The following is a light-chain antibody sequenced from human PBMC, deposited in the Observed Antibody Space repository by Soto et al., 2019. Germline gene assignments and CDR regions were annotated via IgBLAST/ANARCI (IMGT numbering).Light chain of an antibody. CDR2: AAS. CDR3: QHYNTYPWT. V-gene: IGKV1-8*01. CDR1: QGISSY. J-gene: IGKJ1*01. Sequence: AIRMTQSPSSFSASTGARVTITCRACQGISSYLAWYQQKPGKAPKLLIYAASTLQSGVPSRFSGSGAGTEFTLSISSLQPDDFATYYCQHYNTYPWTFGQGTKVDIK.